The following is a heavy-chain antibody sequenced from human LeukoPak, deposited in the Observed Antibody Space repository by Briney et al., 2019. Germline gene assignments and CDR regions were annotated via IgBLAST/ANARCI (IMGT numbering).Heavy chain of an antibody. CDR3: ARANGYYYGSGSSFDY. Sequence: SGTLSLTCAVSGGSISSSNWWSWVRQPPGKGLEWIGEIYHSGSTNYNPSLKSRVTISVDKSKNQFSLKLSSVTAADTAVYYCARANGYYYGSGSSFDYWGQGTLVTVSS. J-gene: IGHJ4*02. CDR2: IYHSGST. V-gene: IGHV4-4*02. D-gene: IGHD3-10*01. CDR1: GGSISSSNW.